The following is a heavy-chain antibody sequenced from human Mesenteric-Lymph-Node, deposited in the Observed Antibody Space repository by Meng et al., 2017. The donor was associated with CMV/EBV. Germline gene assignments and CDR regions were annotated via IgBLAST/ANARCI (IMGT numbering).Heavy chain of an antibody. D-gene: IGHD1-7*01. CDR1: GFTFSNYV. V-gene: IGHV3-23*01. CDR2: ISIGGSAT. J-gene: IGHJ4*02. Sequence: GESLKISCAGSGFTFSNYVMGWVRQAPGKGLELVSSISIGGSATYYAGSVKGRFTISRDNSKNTLDLQMNSLSAEDAAVYHCVKGMKWELPLEHWGQGTLVTVSS. CDR3: VKGMKWELPLEH.